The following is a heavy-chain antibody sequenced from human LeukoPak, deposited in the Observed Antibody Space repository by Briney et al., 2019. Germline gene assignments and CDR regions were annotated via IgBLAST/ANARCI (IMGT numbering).Heavy chain of an antibody. Sequence: SETLSLTCTVSGGSISSGGYCWSWIRQYPGKGLEWIGYIYNSGSTHYNPSLKSRLSISVDTSKNQFSLKVSSVTAADTAVYYCARAYGGNSFDYWGLGTLVTVSS. CDR2: IYNSGST. J-gene: IGHJ4*02. D-gene: IGHD4-23*01. CDR1: GGSISSGGYC. CDR3: ARAYGGNSFDY. V-gene: IGHV4-31*03.